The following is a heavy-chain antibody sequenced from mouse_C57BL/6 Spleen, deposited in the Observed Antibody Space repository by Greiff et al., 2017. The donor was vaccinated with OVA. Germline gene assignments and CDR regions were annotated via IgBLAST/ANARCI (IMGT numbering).Heavy chain of an antibody. Sequence: QVQLQQPGAELVKPGASVKLSCKASGYTFTSYWMHWVKQRPGQGLEWIGMIHPNSGSTNYNEKFKSKATLTVDKSSSTAYMQRSSLTSEDSAVYYCARSYDYDGGGFDYWGKGTTLTVSS. CDR3: ARSYDYDGGGFDY. V-gene: IGHV1-64*01. CDR1: GYTFTSYW. CDR2: IHPNSGST. J-gene: IGHJ2*01. D-gene: IGHD2-4*01.